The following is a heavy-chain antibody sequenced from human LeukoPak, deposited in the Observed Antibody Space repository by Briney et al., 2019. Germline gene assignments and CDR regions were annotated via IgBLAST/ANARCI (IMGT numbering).Heavy chain of an antibody. CDR1: GFTFGSYS. Sequence: GGSLRLSCAASGFTFGSYSMTWVRQAPGKGLEWVAVISADRATTFYADSVKGRFTISRDNAKNTVFLQMSSLRAEDTALYYCARKSASGNYPLDYWGQGTLVTVSS. CDR2: ISADRATT. CDR3: ARKSASGNYPLDY. J-gene: IGHJ4*02. V-gene: IGHV3-23*01. D-gene: IGHD3-10*01.